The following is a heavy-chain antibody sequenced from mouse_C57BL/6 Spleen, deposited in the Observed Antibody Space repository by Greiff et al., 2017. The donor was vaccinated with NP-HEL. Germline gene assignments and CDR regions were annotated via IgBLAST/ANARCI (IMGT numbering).Heavy chain of an antibody. CDR1: GYTFTSYW. CDR3: ARRDYGSSYIDY. Sequence: QVQLQQPGAELVKPGASVKLSCKASGYTFTSYWMHWVKQRPGQGLEWIGEIDPSDSYTNYNQKFKGKSTLTVDKSSSTAYMQLSSLTSEDSAVYYCARRDYGSSYIDYWGQGTTLTVSS. V-gene: IGHV1-69*01. J-gene: IGHJ2*01. D-gene: IGHD1-1*01. CDR2: IDPSDSYT.